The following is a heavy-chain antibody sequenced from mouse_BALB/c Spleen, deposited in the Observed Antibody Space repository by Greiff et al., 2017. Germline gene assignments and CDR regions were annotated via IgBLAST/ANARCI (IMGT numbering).Heavy chain of an antibody. J-gene: IGHJ4*01. CDR2: ISYSGST. D-gene: IGHD1-1*01. Sequence: VQLKESGPGLVKPSQSLSLTCTVTGYSITSDYAWNWIRQFPGNKLEWMGYISYSGSTSYNPSLKSRISITRDTSKNQFFLQLKSVTTEDTATYYCARIPDYYGSSYYAMDYWGQGTSVTVSS. CDR1: GYSITSDYA. V-gene: IGHV3-2*02. CDR3: ARIPDYYGSSYYAMDY.